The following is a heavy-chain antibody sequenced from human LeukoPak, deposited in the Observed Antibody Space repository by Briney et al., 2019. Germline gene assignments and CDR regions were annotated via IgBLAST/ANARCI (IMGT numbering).Heavy chain of an antibody. D-gene: IGHD5-18*01. J-gene: IGHJ4*02. CDR1: GFTFSSYA. Sequence: GGSLRLSCAASGFTFSSYAMSWVRQAPGKGLEWVSAISGSGGSTYYADSVKGRFTISRDNAKNSLYLQMNSLRAEDTAVYYCAREGSGYSYGKFDYWGQGTLVTVSS. V-gene: IGHV3-23*01. CDR2: ISGSGGST. CDR3: AREGSGYSYGKFDY.